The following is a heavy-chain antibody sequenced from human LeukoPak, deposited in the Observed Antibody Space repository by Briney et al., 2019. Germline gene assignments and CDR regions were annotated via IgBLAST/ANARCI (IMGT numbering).Heavy chain of an antibody. CDR3: AKDVKDYYDSSGPDDAFDI. D-gene: IGHD3-22*01. Sequence: GGSLRLSCAASGFTFSDYYMSWIRQAPGKGLEWVSYISSSGSTIYYADSVKGRFTISRDNAKNSLYLQMNSLRAEDTAVYYCAKDVKDYYDSSGPDDAFDIWGQGTMVTVSS. CDR1: GFTFSDYY. V-gene: IGHV3-11*01. CDR2: ISSSGSTI. J-gene: IGHJ3*02.